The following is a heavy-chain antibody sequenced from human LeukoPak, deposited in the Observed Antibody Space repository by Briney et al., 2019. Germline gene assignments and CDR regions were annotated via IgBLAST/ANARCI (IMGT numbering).Heavy chain of an antibody. Sequence: GGSLRLSCAASGFTVSSNYMSWVRQAPGKGLEWVSYISRSSGTIYYADSVKGRFTISRDNAKNSLYLQMSSLRAEDTAVYYCARDKHGDYVDYWGQGTLVTVSS. CDR1: GFTVSSNY. CDR2: ISRSSGTI. D-gene: IGHD4-17*01. V-gene: IGHV3-48*04. CDR3: ARDKHGDYVDY. J-gene: IGHJ4*02.